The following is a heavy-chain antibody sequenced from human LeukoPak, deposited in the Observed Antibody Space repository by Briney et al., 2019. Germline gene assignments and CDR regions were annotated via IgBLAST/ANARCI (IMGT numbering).Heavy chain of an antibody. D-gene: IGHD6-19*01. CDR2: ISGSGGST. CDR3: AKDPRTGAVSGIFYFDY. V-gene: IGHV3-23*01. CDR1: GFTFSSYG. J-gene: IGHJ4*02. Sequence: PGGTLRLSCAASGFTFSSYGMSWVRQAPGKGLEWVSAISGSGGSTYYADSVKGRFTISRDNSKNTLYLQMNSLRAEDTAVYYCAKDPRTGAVSGIFYFDYWGQGTLLTVSS.